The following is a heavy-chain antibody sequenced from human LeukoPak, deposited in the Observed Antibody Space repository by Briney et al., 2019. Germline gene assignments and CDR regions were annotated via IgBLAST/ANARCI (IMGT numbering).Heavy chain of an antibody. CDR2: ISWDGGTT. D-gene: IGHD2-21*01. V-gene: IGHV3-43*01. CDR1: GFTFHNYN. J-gene: IGHJ4*02. Sequence: GGSLRLSCAASGFTFHNYNMQWVRQAPGKGLEWVSLISWDGGTTYYADSVKGRFTISRDNSKNSLYLEMNSLRGEDTALYYCAKDTDSAIDYWGQRTLVTVSS. CDR3: AKDTDSAIDY.